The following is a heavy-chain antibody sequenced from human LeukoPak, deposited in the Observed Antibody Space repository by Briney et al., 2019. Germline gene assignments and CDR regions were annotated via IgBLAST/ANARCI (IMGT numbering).Heavy chain of an antibody. D-gene: IGHD3-22*01. CDR3: AREDYYDSSGYYEFDY. J-gene: IGHJ4*02. V-gene: IGHV3-21*01. Sequence: PGGPLRLSCAASGFTFSSYSMNWVRQAPGKGLEWVSSISSSSSYIYYADSVKGRFTISRDNAKNSLYLQMNSLRAEDTAVYYCAREDYYDSSGYYEFDYWGQGTLVTVSS. CDR2: ISSSSSYI. CDR1: GFTFSSYS.